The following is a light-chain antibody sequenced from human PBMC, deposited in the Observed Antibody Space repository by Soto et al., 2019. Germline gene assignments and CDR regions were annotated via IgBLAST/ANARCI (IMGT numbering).Light chain of an antibody. CDR1: SSDVGRYNF. J-gene: IGLJ1*01. CDR2: AVS. CDR3: SSFSSRSTQV. V-gene: IGLV2-14*03. Sequence: QSALTQPASVSGSSGRSITISFTGTSSDVGRYNFVSWYQQHPGNAPKLLIYAVSDRPSGVSTRFSGSKSGNTASLAISGLQAEDEAVYYCSSFSSRSTQVFGTGTKVTVL.